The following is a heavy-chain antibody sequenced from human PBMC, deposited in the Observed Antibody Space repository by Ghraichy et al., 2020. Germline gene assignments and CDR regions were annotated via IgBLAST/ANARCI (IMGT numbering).Heavy chain of an antibody. D-gene: IGHD3-10*01. J-gene: IGHJ6*02. Sequence: SVKVSCKASGGTFSSYAISWVRQAPGQGLEWMGGIIPIFGTANYAQKFQGRVTITADKSTSTAYMELSSLRSEDTAVYYCARGLVVRGVIPYYYGMDVWGQGTTVTVSS. V-gene: IGHV1-69*06. CDR2: IIPIFGTA. CDR1: GGTFSSYA. CDR3: ARGLVVRGVIPYYYGMDV.